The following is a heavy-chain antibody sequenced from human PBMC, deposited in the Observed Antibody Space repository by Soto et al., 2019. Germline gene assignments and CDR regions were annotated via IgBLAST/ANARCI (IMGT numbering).Heavy chain of an antibody. CDR3: AGSKLIAVAGRYYYYGMDV. CDR2: IYPSDSDT. J-gene: IGHJ6*02. CDR1: GYSFTSYW. D-gene: IGHD6-19*01. Sequence: AESLKISFKGSGYSFTSYWIACVRQMLGKGLEWMAIIYPSDSDTRYSPSFQVHVTISADKSISTAYLQWSSLKASDTAMYYCAGSKLIAVAGRYYYYGMDVWGQGTTVTVSS. V-gene: IGHV5-51*01.